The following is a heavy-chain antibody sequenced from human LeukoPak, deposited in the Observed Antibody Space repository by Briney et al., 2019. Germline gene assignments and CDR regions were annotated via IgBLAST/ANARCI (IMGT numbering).Heavy chain of an antibody. J-gene: IGHJ4*02. V-gene: IGHV4-34*01. D-gene: IGHD3-3*01. Sequence: PSETLSLTCAVYGGSFSGYYWSWIRQPPGKGLEWIGEINHSGSTNYNPSLKSRVTISVDTSKNQFSLKLSSVTAADTAVFYCARGPRISIFGVVSQYYFDYWGQGTLVTVSS. CDR1: GGSFSGYY. CDR3: ARGPRISIFGVVSQYYFDY. CDR2: INHSGST.